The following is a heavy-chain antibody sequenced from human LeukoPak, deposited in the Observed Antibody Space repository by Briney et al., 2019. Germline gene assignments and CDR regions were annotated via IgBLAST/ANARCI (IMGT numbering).Heavy chain of an antibody. CDR3: ARDLAGMDV. J-gene: IGHJ6*02. D-gene: IGHD3-3*02. Sequence: PGGSLRLSCAASGFTVSSNYMNWVRQAPGKGLEWVSVIYSGGSTYYADSVKGRFTISRDNSKNTLFLQMDSLRAEDTAVYYCARDLAGMDVWGQGTTVTVSS. CDR1: GFTVSSNY. CDR2: IYSGGST. V-gene: IGHV3-66*01.